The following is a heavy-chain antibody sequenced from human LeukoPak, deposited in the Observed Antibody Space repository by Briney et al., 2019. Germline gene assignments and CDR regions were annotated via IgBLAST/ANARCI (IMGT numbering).Heavy chain of an antibody. V-gene: IGHV3-7*01. D-gene: IGHD4-17*01. CDR2: IKQDGGQI. Sequence: GGSLSLSCAASEFTFSSNWLSWVRQAPGKGREWVANIKQDGGQIYYLECVKGRFTVSSDNAKNSLYLQMSSLRAEDTAVYYCARLGARQMLEYWGQGTLVTVSS. J-gene: IGHJ4*02. CDR3: ARLGARQMLEY. CDR1: EFTFSSNW.